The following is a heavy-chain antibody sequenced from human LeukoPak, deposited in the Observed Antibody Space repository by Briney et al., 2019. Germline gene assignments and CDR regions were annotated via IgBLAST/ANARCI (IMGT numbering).Heavy chain of an antibody. D-gene: IGHD6-19*01. CDR2: IYHSGST. CDR1: GGSISSSNW. Sequence: SGTLSLTCAVSGGSISSSNWWSWVRQPPGKGLEWIGEIYHSGSTNYNPSLKSRDTISVDKSKNQFSLKLSSVTAADTAVYYCARDLRSTRAGTGYYGMDVWGQGTTVTVSS. V-gene: IGHV4-4*02. J-gene: IGHJ6*02. CDR3: ARDLRSTRAGTGYYGMDV.